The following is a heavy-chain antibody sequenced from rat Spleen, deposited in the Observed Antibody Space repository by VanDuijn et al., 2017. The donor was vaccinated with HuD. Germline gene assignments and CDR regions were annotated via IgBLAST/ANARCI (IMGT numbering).Heavy chain of an antibody. CDR2: ISYDGGST. CDR1: GFTFSNYY. V-gene: IGHV5-29*01. Sequence: EVQLVESGGDLVQPGRSLKLSCAASGFTFSNYYMAWVRQAPTKGLEWVATISYDGGSTYYRDSVKGRFTISRDIAKSTLYLQMNSLRSEDTATYYCARLDTTFDYWGQGVMVTVSS. CDR3: ARLDTTFDY. J-gene: IGHJ2*01. D-gene: IGHD1-5*01.